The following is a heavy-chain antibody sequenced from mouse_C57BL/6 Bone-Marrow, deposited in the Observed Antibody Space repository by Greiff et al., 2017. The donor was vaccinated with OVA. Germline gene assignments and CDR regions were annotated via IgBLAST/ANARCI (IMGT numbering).Heavy chain of an antibody. D-gene: IGHD1-1*01. CDR2: IWWDDDK. V-gene: IGHV8-8*01. CDR1: GFSLSTFGMG. Sequence: QVTLKVSGPGILQPSQTLSLTCSFSGFSLSTFGMGVGWIRQPSGKGLEWLAHIWWDDDKYYNPALKSRLTISKDTSKNQVFLKIANVDTADTATYYCARIDYYYGSSHWYFDVWGTGTTVTVSS. CDR3: ARIDYYYGSSHWYFDV. J-gene: IGHJ1*03.